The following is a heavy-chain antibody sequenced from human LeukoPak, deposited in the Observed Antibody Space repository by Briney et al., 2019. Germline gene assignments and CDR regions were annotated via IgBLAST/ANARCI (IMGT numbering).Heavy chain of an antibody. Sequence: SETLSLTCTVSGGSISSGGYYWSWIRQHPGKGLEWIGYIYYSGSTYYNPSLKSRVTISVDTSKNQFSLKLSSVTAADTAVYYCARELPAYYDSDLGWFDPWGQGTLVTVSS. CDR1: GGSISSGGYY. CDR3: ARELPAYYDSDLGWFDP. V-gene: IGHV4-31*03. J-gene: IGHJ5*02. D-gene: IGHD3-22*01. CDR2: IYYSGST.